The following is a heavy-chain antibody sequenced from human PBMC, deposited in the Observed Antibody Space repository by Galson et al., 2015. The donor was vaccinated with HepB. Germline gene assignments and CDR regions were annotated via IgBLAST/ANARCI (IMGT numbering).Heavy chain of an antibody. CDR2: ISYDGSNK. CDR3: ARDKFVVGGY. CDR1: GFTFSSYA. V-gene: IGHV3-30*04. J-gene: IGHJ4*02. D-gene: IGHD2-15*01. Sequence: YLRLPCASSGFTFSSYAMHWVRQAPGKGLEWVAVISYDGSNKYYADSVKGRFTISRDNSKNTLYLQMNSLRAEDTAVYYCARDKFVVGGYWGQGTLVTVSS.